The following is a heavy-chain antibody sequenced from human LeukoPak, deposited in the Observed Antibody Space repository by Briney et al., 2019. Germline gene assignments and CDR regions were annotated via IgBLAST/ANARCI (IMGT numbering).Heavy chain of an antibody. CDR2: IWYDGSDE. V-gene: IGHV3-33*01. CDR3: ARDGGYHSSGPFDY. J-gene: IGHJ4*02. CDR1: GFTFISHG. D-gene: IGHD3-22*01. Sequence: GGSLRLSCAASGFTFISHGMHWVRQAPGKELEWVSIIWYDGSDEYYADSVKGRFTISRDNSKNTLYLQMNSLRAEDTAVYYCARDGGYHSSGPFDYWGQGTLVTVSS.